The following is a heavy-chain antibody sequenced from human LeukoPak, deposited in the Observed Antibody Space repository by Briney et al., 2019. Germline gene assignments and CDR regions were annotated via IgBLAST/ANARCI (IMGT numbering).Heavy chain of an antibody. Sequence: PGGSLRLSCAASGLTFNNYALTWIRQAPGKGLEWVSSISGRGGNTYYADSVKGRFTISRDDSKNTLFLQMNSLRAEDTAVYYCARNTGTYDYWGQGTLVTVSS. CDR2: ISGRGGNT. V-gene: IGHV3-23*01. D-gene: IGHD1-1*01. CDR1: GLTFNNYA. J-gene: IGHJ4*02. CDR3: ARNTGTYDY.